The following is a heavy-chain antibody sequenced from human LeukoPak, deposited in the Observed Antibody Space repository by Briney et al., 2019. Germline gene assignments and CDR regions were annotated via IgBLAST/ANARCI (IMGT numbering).Heavy chain of an antibody. J-gene: IGHJ6*03. CDR1: GYTFTSYG. V-gene: IGHV1-18*01. Sequence: ASVKVSCKASGYTFTSYGISWVRQAPGQGLEWMGWISAYNGNTNYAQKLQGRVTMTTDTSTSTAYMELRSLRSEDTAVYYCARSYWGGSSSSNRYYYYYMDVWGKGTTVTVSS. CDR3: ARSYWGGSSSSNRYYYYYMDV. CDR2: ISAYNGNT. D-gene: IGHD6-6*01.